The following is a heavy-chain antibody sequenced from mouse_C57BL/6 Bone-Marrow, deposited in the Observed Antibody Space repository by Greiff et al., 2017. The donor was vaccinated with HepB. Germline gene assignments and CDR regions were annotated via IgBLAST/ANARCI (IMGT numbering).Heavy chain of an antibody. Sequence: QVQLQQSGAELVKPGASVKLSCKASGYTFTEYTIPWVKQRSGQGLEWIGWFYPGSGSIKYNEKFKDKATLTADKSSSTVYMELSRLTSEDSAVYVCARHAYYYGSSYDWYFDVWGTGTTVTVSS. CDR3: ARHAYYYGSSYDWYFDV. J-gene: IGHJ1*03. CDR1: GYTFTEYT. D-gene: IGHD1-1*01. V-gene: IGHV1-62-2*01. CDR2: FYPGSGSI.